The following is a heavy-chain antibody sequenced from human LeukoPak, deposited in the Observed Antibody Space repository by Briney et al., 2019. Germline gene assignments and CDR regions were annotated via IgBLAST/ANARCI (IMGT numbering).Heavy chain of an antibody. D-gene: IGHD6-19*01. Sequence: PGGSVSLFCSPSGLPYDGYALQWLRPAPGRGVEWVSFMYGDGSSTYYDDSVKGRFTICRDNSKNSQYLQMNSLRTEDTALYYCAKDLIAVAGTTEYFQHWGQGTLVTVSS. V-gene: IGHV3-43*02. CDR3: AKDLIAVAGTTEYFQH. CDR1: GLPYDGYA. J-gene: IGHJ1*01. CDR2: MYGDGSST.